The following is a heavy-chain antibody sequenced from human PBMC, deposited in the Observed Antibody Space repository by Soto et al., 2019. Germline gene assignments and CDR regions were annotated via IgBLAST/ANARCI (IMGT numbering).Heavy chain of an antibody. V-gene: IGHV1-46*01. D-gene: IGHD3-9*01. CDR2: INPSGGST. Sequence: ASVKVSCKASGYTFTRYYMHWVRQAPGQGLGWMGIINPSGGSTSYAQKFQGRVTLTRDTSTSTVYMQLSSLRSEDTAIYYCARRFDSLSYGMDVWGQGTTVTVSS. CDR1: GYTFTRYY. J-gene: IGHJ6*02. CDR3: ARRFDSLSYGMDV.